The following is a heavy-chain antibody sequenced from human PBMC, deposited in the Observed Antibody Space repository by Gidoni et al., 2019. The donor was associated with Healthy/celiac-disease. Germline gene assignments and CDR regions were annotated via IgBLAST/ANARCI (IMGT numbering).Heavy chain of an antibody. CDR2: PYYSGST. CDR3: ARLPPYSSSWLNWFDP. CDR1: VGSISSSSYN. Sequence: QLQLQASGPGLVKPSETLSLTCTVSVGSISSSSYNWGWHRQPPGKGLELIGSPYYSGSTSYNPSLKSRVTISVDTSKNQFSLKLSSVTAADTAVYYCARLPPYSSSWLNWFDPWGQGILVTVSS. V-gene: IGHV4-39*01. J-gene: IGHJ5*02. D-gene: IGHD6-13*01.